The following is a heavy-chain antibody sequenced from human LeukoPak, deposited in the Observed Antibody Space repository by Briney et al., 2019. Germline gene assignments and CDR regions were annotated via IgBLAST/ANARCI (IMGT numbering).Heavy chain of an antibody. Sequence: GGSLRLSCAASGFTVSSNYMSWVRQAPGKGLEWVSVIYSGGSTYYADSVKGRFTISRDNSKNTLYLQMNSLRAEDTAVYYCARTLDVRYYVLDCWGQGPLVTVSS. J-gene: IGHJ4*02. CDR2: IYSGGST. CDR1: GFTVSSNY. V-gene: IGHV3-53*01. CDR3: ARTLDVRYYVLDC. D-gene: IGHD1-26*01.